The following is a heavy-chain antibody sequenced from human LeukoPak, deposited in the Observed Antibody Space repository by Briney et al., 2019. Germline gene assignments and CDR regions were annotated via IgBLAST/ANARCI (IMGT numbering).Heavy chain of an antibody. CDR2: ISYDGVDK. D-gene: IGHD5-18*01. V-gene: IGHV3-30-3*01. CDR1: QFIFNNYA. Sequence: GGSLRLSCAASQFIFNNYAMSWVRQAPGKELEWVASISYDGVDKYYADSLKDRFTMSRDNSKNSIYLQMNSLRVEDTAMYYCAKDVDTVMDWANDAFDVWGQGTMVIVSS. CDR3: AKDVDTVMDWANDAFDV. J-gene: IGHJ3*01.